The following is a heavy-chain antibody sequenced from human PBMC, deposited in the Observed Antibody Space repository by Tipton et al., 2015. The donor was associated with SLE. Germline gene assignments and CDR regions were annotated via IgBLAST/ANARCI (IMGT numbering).Heavy chain of an antibody. Sequence: TLSLTCTVSGGSISRNYWSWFRQPPGKGLEWIGEINHSGSTNYNPSLKSRVTISVDTSKNQFSLKLSSVTAADTAVYYCARQDASGRHNWFDTWGQGTLVTVPS. CDR3: ARQDASGRHNWFDT. D-gene: IGHD3-10*01. CDR1: GGSISRNY. V-gene: IGHV4-34*01. CDR2: INHSGST. J-gene: IGHJ5*02.